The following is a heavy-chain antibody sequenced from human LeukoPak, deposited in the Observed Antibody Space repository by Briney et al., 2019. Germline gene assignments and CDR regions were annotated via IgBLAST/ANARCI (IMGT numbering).Heavy chain of an antibody. CDR1: GYTFTGYY. CDR2: INPNSGGT. J-gene: IGHJ4*02. D-gene: IGHD3-10*01. Sequence: EASVKVSCKASGYTFTGYYMYWVRQAPGQGLEWMGWINPNSGGTNYAQKFQGRVTMTRNTSISTAYMELSSLRSEDTAMYYCARGYGSGSFWGQGTLVTVSS. V-gene: IGHV1-2*02. CDR3: ARGYGSGSF.